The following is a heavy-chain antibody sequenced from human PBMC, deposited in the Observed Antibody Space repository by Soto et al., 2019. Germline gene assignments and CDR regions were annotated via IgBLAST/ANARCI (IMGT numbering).Heavy chain of an antibody. Sequence: SETMSLTCTVAGDSISTDYWSWIRQSPGKGLEWIGFIYYGGSTNYNPSLKSRVTISVDTPKNQFSLKLSSVTAADTAVYYCAKNWNWGSLVHWGQGTLVTVSS. J-gene: IGHJ4*02. CDR3: AKNWNWGSLVH. CDR1: GDSISTDY. CDR2: IYYGGST. V-gene: IGHV4-59*08. D-gene: IGHD7-27*01.